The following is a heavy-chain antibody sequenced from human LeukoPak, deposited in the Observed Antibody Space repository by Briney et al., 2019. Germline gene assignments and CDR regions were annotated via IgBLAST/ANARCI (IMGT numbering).Heavy chain of an antibody. Sequence: GGSLKLSCATSGFGGSAIHWVRQASGKGLEWVGRIRSKANTYATAYAASVKGRFTISRDDSKNTAYLQMNSLKTEDTAVYYCTSSGYVWDYFDYWGQGTLVTVSS. J-gene: IGHJ4*02. CDR2: IRSKANTYAT. V-gene: IGHV3-73*01. CDR1: GFGGSA. D-gene: IGHD5-12*01. CDR3: TSSGYVWDYFDY.